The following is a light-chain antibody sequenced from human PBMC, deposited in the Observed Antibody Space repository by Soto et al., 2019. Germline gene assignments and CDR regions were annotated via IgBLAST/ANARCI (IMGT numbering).Light chain of an antibody. CDR1: QSVTSSY. CDR3: QQYGSSPPLT. J-gene: IGKJ4*01. Sequence: EIVLTPSPGTLSLSPVERATLSCRASQSVTSSYLSWYQQKPGQAPRLLIYGASNRATGIPGRFSGSGSGTDFTLTISRLEPEDFAVYYCQQYGSSPPLTFGGGTKVDIK. V-gene: IGKV3-20*01. CDR2: GAS.